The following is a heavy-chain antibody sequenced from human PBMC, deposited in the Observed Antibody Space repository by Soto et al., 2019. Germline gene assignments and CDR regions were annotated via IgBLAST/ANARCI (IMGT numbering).Heavy chain of an antibody. Sequence: QVQLVQSGAEVTKPGSSVKVSCKASGGTFSSYAISWVRQAPGQGLEWMGGIIPIFGTANYAKKFQGRVTITADKSTSTAYMELSSLRSEDTAVYYCARDRDWLRSAYYYYGMDVWGQGTTVTVSS. J-gene: IGHJ6*02. CDR3: ARDRDWLRSAYYYYGMDV. V-gene: IGHV1-69*06. CDR2: IIPIFGTA. CDR1: GGTFSSYA. D-gene: IGHD6-19*01.